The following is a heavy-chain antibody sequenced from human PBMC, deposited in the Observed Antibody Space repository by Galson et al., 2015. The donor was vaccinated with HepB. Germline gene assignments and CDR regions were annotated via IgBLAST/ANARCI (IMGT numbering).Heavy chain of an antibody. J-gene: IGHJ3*01. Sequence: SLRLSCAASGFNFRDYYMSWIRQAPGKGLEWVSYISSISGAIYYADSVKGRFTISRDNAKNSLYLQMDSLRAEDTAVYYCARELGQVQHDAFDVWGQGTMVTVSS. CDR2: ISSISGAI. CDR1: GFNFRDYY. D-gene: IGHD5-18*01. V-gene: IGHV3-11*01. CDR3: ARELGQVQHDAFDV.